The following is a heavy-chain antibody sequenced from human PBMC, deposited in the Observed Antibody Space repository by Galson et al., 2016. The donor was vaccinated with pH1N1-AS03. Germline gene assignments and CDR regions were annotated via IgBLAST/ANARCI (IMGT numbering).Heavy chain of an antibody. D-gene: IGHD3-16*01. J-gene: IGHJ4*02. CDR2: LSSLGTA. CDR1: GDSISSNNYF. Sequence: TLSLTCSVSGDSISSNNYFWSWIRQPAGKGLEWIGRLSSLGTANYNPSLESRVSISVDASKNQFSLKLNSMTAADTAVYYCAGDELWGRHDYLFHYWGQGALVTVSS. CDR3: AGDELWGRHDYLFHY. V-gene: IGHV4-61*02.